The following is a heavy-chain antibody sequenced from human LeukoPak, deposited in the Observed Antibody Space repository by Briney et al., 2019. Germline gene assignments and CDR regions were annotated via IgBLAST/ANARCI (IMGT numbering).Heavy chain of an antibody. CDR1: GGSVSSYF. CDR2: VHASGGI. D-gene: IGHD3-10*01. J-gene: IGHJ6*02. CDR3: ARGSMGGSGSYYKDHYYGMDV. V-gene: IGHV4-4*07. Sequence: SETLSLTCTVSGGSVSSYFWSWIRQPAGKGLEWIGRVHASGGINYNPSLRSRVTMSIDTSKNEFSLKLSSVIAADTAVYLCARGSMGGSGSYYKDHYYGMDVWGQGTTVTVSS.